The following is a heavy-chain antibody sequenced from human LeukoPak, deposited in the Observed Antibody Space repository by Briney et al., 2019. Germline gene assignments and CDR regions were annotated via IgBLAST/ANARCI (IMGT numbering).Heavy chain of an antibody. Sequence: GGSLRLSCGASGVIFSELRVRGVRRAPGKRLEWVANISGDGSETDYVDSVKGRFTISRDNAKKSVYLQMDSLRGDDTAVYYCARRSSLWFFEYWGQGSLVTVSS. J-gene: IGHJ4*02. V-gene: IGHV3-7*01. CDR3: ARRSSLWFFEY. CDR1: GVIFSELR. D-gene: IGHD2-2*01. CDR2: ISGDGSET.